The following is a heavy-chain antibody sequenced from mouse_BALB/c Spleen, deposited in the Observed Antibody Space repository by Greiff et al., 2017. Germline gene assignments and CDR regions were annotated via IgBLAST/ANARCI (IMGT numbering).Heavy chain of an antibody. V-gene: IGHV1-54*01. D-gene: IGHD6-2*01. J-gene: IGHJ4*01. CDR1: GYAFTNYL. Sequence: QVQLQQSGAELVRPGTSVKVSCKASGYAFTNYLIEWVKQRPGQGLEWIGVINPGSGGTNYNEKFKGKATLTADKSSSTAYMQLSSLTSDDSAVFFCERGGVSHAMDYGGKGPRVPVPT. CDR2: INPGSGGT. CDR3: ERGGVSHAMDY.